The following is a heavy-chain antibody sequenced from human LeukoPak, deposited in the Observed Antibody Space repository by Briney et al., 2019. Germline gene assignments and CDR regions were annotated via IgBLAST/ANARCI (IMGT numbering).Heavy chain of an antibody. CDR3: ASRSSIWSGYQDTLYYFDS. V-gene: IGHV3-30*03. Sequence: GSLRLSCAASGFTFSSYGMHWVRQAPGKGLEWVAVISYDGSNKYYADSVKGRFTISRDNSKNTLYLQMNSLRAADTAVYYCASRSSIWSGYQDTLYYFDSWGQGTLVTVSS. CDR2: ISYDGSNK. D-gene: IGHD3-3*01. CDR1: GFTFSSYG. J-gene: IGHJ4*02.